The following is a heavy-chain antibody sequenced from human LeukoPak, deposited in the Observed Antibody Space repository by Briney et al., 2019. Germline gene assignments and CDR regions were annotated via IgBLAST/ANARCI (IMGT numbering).Heavy chain of an antibody. CDR3: ATWAFYHNLDV. V-gene: IGHV3-43*02. Sequence: GGALRLSCAASGFTIGPYAMYWVRQGPGRGLEWVSVIKADGSGTFYADSVRGRFITSRDNSKNSLYLQMNSLTSEDTALYYCATWAFYHNLDVWGQGTTVIVSS. D-gene: IGHD2/OR15-2a*01. CDR2: IKADGSGT. CDR1: GFTIGPYA. J-gene: IGHJ6*02.